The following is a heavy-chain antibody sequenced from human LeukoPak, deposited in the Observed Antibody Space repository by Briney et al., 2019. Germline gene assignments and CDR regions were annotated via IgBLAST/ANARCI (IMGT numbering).Heavy chain of an antibody. D-gene: IGHD7-27*01. Sequence: GGSLRLSCAASRFTFNSYAMSWVRQAPGKGLEWVSVIGGSNGITFYVGSVKGRFTFSRDNSKNTLYLQMNSLRAEDTAVYYCAKDGGLWVSAHWGDSWGRGTLVTVSS. CDR1: RFTFNSYA. V-gene: IGHV3-23*01. J-gene: IGHJ4*02. CDR3: AKDGGLWVSAHWGDS. CDR2: IGGSNGIT.